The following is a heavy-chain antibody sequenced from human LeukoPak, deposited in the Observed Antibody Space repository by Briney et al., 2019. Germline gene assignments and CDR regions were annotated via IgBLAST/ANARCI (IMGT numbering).Heavy chain of an antibody. CDR2: IYPGDSDT. CDR3: ARLGCSSTSCYYYYYYYYMDV. D-gene: IGHD2-2*01. CDR1: GYSLTSYW. V-gene: IGHV5-51*01. J-gene: IGHJ6*03. Sequence: GESLKISCKGSGYSLTSYWIGWVRQMPGKGLEWMGIIYPGDSDTRYSPSFQGQVTTSADKSISTAYLQWSSLKASDTAMYYCARLGCSSTSCYYYYYYYYMDVWGKGTTVTVSS.